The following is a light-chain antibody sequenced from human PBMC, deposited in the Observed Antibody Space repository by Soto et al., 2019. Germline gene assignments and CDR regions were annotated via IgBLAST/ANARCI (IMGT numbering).Light chain of an antibody. J-gene: IGKJ4*01. Sequence: ILMTHPPLSLPATPGAPASISCTSSHSLFDSDDGTTYLDWYLQKPGQSQQLLIYTLSYRASGIPDRFSGSGSGTDFTLKISRVEAEDVGVYYCMQRKEFHVTFGGGNKVDIK. V-gene: IGKV2-40*01. CDR3: MQRKEFHVT. CDR1: HSLFDSDDGTTY. CDR2: TLS.